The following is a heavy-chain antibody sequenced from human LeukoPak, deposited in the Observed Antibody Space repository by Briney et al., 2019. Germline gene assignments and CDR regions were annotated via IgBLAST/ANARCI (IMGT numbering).Heavy chain of an antibody. V-gene: IGHV3-23*01. Sequence: PGGPLRLSCAASGFTFNTYAMIWVRQAPGKGLEWVSVISGNGGATYYADSVKGRFTISRDNSKNTLYLQMNSLRAEDTAIYYCANANAVTGRSYYYYGMDVWGQGTTVTVSS. CDR3: ANANAVTGRSYYYYGMDV. CDR1: GFTFNTYA. D-gene: IGHD6-19*01. J-gene: IGHJ6*02. CDR2: ISGNGGAT.